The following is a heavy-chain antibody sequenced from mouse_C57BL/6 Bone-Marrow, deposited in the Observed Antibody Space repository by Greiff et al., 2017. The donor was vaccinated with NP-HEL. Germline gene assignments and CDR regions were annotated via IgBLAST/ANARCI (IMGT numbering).Heavy chain of an antibody. CDR3: TRWGLGKAWFAY. D-gene: IGHD3-3*01. CDR1: GYTFTSYW. V-gene: IGHV1-5*01. CDR2: IYPGNSDT. J-gene: IGHJ3*01. Sequence: VQLQQSGTVLARPGASVKMSCKTSGYTFTSYWMHWVKQRPGQGLEWIGAIYPGNSDTSYNQKFKGKAKLTAVTSASTAYMELSSLSNEDYAVDYCTRWGLGKAWFAYWGQGTLVTVSA.